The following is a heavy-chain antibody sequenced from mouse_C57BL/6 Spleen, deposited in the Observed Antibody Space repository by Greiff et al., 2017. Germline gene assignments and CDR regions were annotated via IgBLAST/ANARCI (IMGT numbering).Heavy chain of an antibody. D-gene: IGHD1-1*01. CDR2: IHPNSGST. CDR1: GYTFTSYW. CDR3: ASPHYYGSSLFDY. V-gene: IGHV1-64*01. Sequence: QVQLQQPGAELVKPGASVKLSCKASGYTFTSYWMHWVKQRPGQGLEWIGMIHPNSGSTNYNEKFKSKATLTVDKSSSTAYMQLRSLTSEDSAVYYCASPHYYGSSLFDYWGQGTTLTVSS. J-gene: IGHJ2*01.